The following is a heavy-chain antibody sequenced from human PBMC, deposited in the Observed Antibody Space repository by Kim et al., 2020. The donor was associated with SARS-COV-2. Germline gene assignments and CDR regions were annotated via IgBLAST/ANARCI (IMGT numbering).Heavy chain of an antibody. Sequence: SLKVSCKASGYTFSNYAMHWVRQAPGQRLEWMGWINAGSGNTEYSQKFQGRLIITRDTSASTAYMELSSLRSEDTAVYYCARGGAVLRFLEWLSSYFDYWGQGTLVTVSS. V-gene: IGHV1-3*01. CDR2: INAGSGNT. CDR3: ARGGAVLRFLEWLSSYFDY. CDR1: GYTFSNYA. J-gene: IGHJ4*02. D-gene: IGHD3-3*01.